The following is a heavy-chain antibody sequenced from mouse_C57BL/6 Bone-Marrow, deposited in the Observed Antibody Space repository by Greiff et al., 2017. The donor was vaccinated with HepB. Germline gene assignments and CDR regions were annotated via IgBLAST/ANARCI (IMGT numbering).Heavy chain of an antibody. J-gene: IGHJ4*01. CDR1: GYTFTNYW. V-gene: IGHV1-63*01. CDR3: ARSRDYYYAMDY. CDR2: IYPGGGYT. Sequence: VQRVESGAELVRPGTSVKMSCKASGYTFTNYWIGWAKQRPGHGLEWIGDIYPGGGYTNYNEKFKGKATLTADKSSSTAYMQFSSLTSEDSAIYYCARSRDYYYAMDYWGQGTSVTVSS. D-gene: IGHD3-3*01.